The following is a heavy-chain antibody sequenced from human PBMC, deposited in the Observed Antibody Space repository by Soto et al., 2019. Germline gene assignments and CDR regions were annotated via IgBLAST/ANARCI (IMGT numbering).Heavy chain of an antibody. D-gene: IGHD1-26*01. V-gene: IGHV4-61*08. J-gene: IGHJ4*02. CDR3: AREYSNSPEAFDS. CDR1: GGSVNSDDYY. CDR2: IYSTGRT. Sequence: LALTCTVSGGSVNSDDYYGSWIRQPPGKGLEWIGYIYSTGRTNYNPSLMSRVTISLDTSRNQFSLKLSSVTAADTAVFYCAREYSNSPEAFDSWGQGTLVTVSS.